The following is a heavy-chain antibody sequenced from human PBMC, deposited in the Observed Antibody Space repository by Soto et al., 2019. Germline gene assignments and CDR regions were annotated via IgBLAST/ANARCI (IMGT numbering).Heavy chain of an antibody. Sequence: LRLSCAASGFTFSSYAMSWVRQAPGKGLEWIGYIYYSGSTYYNPSLKSRVTISVDTSKNQFSLKLSSATAADTAVYYCARDHSSSSYYYYGMDVWAKGPRSPSP. CDR3: ARDHSSSSYYYYGMDV. D-gene: IGHD6-6*01. V-gene: IGHV4-30-4*08. CDR1: GFTFSSYA. J-gene: IGHJ6*02. CDR2: IYYSGST.